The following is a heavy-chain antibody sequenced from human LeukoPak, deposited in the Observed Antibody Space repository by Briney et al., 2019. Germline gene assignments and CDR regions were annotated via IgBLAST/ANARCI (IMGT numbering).Heavy chain of an antibody. CDR2: IYTSGST. V-gene: IGHV4-38-2*02. CDR1: GYSISSGYY. CDR3: ARAPAYSSGWYRWFDY. J-gene: IGHJ4*02. D-gene: IGHD6-19*01. Sequence: SETLSLTCTVSGYSISSGYYWGWIRQPPGKGLEWIGRIYTSGSTNYNPSLKSRVTMSVDTSKNQFSLKLSSVTAADTAVYYCARAPAYSSGWYRWFDYWGQGTLVTVSS.